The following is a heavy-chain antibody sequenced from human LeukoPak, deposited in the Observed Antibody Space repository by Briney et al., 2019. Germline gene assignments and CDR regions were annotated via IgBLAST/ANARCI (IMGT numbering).Heavy chain of an antibody. CDR2: ISSSSSTI. Sequence: GGSLRLSCTASEFTFSSYWMHWVRQAPGKGLEWVSYISSSSSTIYYADSVKGRFTISRDNAKNSLYLQMNSLRAEDTAVYYCARGAYYYEDWGQGTLVTVSS. CDR3: ARGAYYYED. V-gene: IGHV3-48*01. D-gene: IGHD3-22*01. CDR1: EFTFSSYW. J-gene: IGHJ4*02.